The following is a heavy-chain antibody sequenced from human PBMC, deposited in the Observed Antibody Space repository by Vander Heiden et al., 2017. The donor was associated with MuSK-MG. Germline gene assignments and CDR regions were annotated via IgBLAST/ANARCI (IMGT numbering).Heavy chain of an antibody. V-gene: IGHV3-23*01. CDR2: ISDSGGGST. CDR1: GFPFSNYA. J-gene: IGHJ4*02. D-gene: IGHD3-10*01. CDR3: ANRRYPGGDGSGSPDDY. Sequence: EVRLLESGGGLVQPGGSLRLSCSASGFPFSNYAMSWVRQPAGKGLGWVSSISDSGGGSTDYADSVRGRVTISRDNSKNTLSWQMNSLSAEDTAVYYCANRRYPGGDGSGSPDDYWGQGTLVTVSS.